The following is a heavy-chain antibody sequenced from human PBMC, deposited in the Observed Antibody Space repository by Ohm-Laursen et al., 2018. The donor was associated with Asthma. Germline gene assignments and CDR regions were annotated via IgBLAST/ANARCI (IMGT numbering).Heavy chain of an antibody. Sequence: SLRLSCSASGFTFSSYGMHWVRQAPGKGLEWVAVISYDGSNKYYADSVKGRFTISRDNSKNTLYLQMNSLRAEDTAVYYCARDRRRVTMVRGVLYGDDYNWFDPWGQGTLVTVSS. V-gene: IGHV3-30*03. D-gene: IGHD3-10*01. CDR2: ISYDGSNK. J-gene: IGHJ5*02. CDR1: GFTFSSYG. CDR3: ARDRRRVTMVRGVLYGDDYNWFDP.